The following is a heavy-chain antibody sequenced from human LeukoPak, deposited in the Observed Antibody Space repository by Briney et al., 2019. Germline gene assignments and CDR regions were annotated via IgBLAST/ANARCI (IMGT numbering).Heavy chain of an antibody. Sequence: GGSLRLSCAASGFTFSNYGIHWVRQAPGKWLEWVAFIRGDGSNKYYADSVKGRFTISRDNSKNTLYLQMNSLRAEDTAVYYCAGGRYYFDYWGQGTLVTVSS. CDR3: AGGRYYFDY. V-gene: IGHV3-30*02. CDR1: GFTFSNYG. D-gene: IGHD3-10*01. CDR2: IRGDGSNK. J-gene: IGHJ4*02.